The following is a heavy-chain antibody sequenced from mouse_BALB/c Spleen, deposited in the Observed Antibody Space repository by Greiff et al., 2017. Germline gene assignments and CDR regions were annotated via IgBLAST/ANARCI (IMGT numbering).Heavy chain of an antibody. D-gene: IGHD6-1*01. Sequence: QVQLKQLGAGLVRPGASVKLSCKAAGYSFPSYWMNWVKQRPGQGLEWIGMIHPSYSETRLNQKFKDKATLTVDKSSNIAYMQLSSATSEDSAVFCCARKTDYWGQGTTLTVSS. J-gene: IGHJ2*01. CDR3: ARKTDY. V-gene: IGHV1S82*01. CDR1: GYSFPSYW. CDR2: IHPSYSET.